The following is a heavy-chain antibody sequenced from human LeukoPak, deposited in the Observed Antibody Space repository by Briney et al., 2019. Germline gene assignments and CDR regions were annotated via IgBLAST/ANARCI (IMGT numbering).Heavy chain of an antibody. CDR2: INHSGST. CDR1: GGSFSGYY. Sequence: PSETLSLTCAVYGGSFSGYYWSWIRQPPGKGLEWIGEINHSGSTNYNPSLKSRVTISVDTSKNQFSLKLSSVTAADTAVYYCARAPSRSYFDWFTPEYYYMDVWGKGTTVTVSS. V-gene: IGHV4-34*01. J-gene: IGHJ6*03. D-gene: IGHD3-9*01. CDR3: ARAPSRSYFDWFTPEYYYMDV.